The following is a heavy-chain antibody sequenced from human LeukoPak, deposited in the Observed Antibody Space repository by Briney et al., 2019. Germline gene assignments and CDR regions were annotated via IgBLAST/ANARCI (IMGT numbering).Heavy chain of an antibody. J-gene: IGHJ4*02. CDR1: GLPIADFA. CDR2: ISGDGVST. CDR3: AKESGKFDY. V-gene: IGHV3-43*02. Sequence: GGSLRLSCVASGLPIADFAMHWVRQAPGKGMEWVSLISGDGVSTFYADSVKGRFSISRDNSKNSLYLEMNSLRTEDAAMYYCAKESGKFDYWGQGTLVAVSS.